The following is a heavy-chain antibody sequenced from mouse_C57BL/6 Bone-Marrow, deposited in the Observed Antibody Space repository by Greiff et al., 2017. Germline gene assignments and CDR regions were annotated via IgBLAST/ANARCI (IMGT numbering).Heavy chain of an antibody. D-gene: IGHD2-1*01. CDR3: SRGVTTSPFYSIDY. CDR2: IYPGSGST. J-gene: IGHJ4*01. Sequence: VQLQQPGAELVKPGASVKMSCKASGYTFTSYWITWVKQRPGQGLEWIGDIYPGSGSTNYNEKFKSKATLTVDTSSSTAYMQLSSLTSEDSSVYYYSRGVTTSPFYSIDYWGQGTSVTVSS. CDR1: GYTFTSYW. V-gene: IGHV1-55*01.